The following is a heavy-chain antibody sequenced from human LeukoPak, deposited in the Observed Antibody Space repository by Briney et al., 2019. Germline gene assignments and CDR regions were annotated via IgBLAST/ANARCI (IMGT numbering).Heavy chain of an antibody. Sequence: ASVKVSCKASGYTFTMYYIHWVRQAPGQGLEWMGMINPSDGATTYAQRFQGRVTMTRDMSTTTVYMDLRSLRSEDTAVYYCATGFLSTSYDYWGQGTLVTVSS. V-gene: IGHV1-46*01. CDR3: ATGFLSTSYDY. CDR2: INPSDGAT. CDR1: GYTFTMYY. D-gene: IGHD2-2*01. J-gene: IGHJ4*02.